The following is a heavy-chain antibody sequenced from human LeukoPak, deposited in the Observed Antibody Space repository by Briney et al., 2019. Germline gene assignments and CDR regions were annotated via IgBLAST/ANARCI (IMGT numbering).Heavy chain of an antibody. D-gene: IGHD3-3*01. V-gene: IGHV1-69*01. CDR2: IIPIFGTA. Sequence: GASVTVSCKASGGTFSSYAISWVRQAPGQGLEWMGGIIPIFGTANYAQKFQGRVTITADESTSTAYMELSSLRSEDTAVYYCARPHYYYDFWSGPNYYYGMDVWGQGTTVTVSS. J-gene: IGHJ6*02. CDR1: GGTFSSYA. CDR3: ARPHYYYDFWSGPNYYYGMDV.